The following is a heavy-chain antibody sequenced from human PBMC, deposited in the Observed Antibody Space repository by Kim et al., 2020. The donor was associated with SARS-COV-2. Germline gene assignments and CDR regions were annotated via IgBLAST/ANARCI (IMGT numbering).Heavy chain of an antibody. CDR2: FDPEDGET. J-gene: IGHJ3*02. V-gene: IGHV1-24*01. CDR1: GYTLTELS. D-gene: IGHD4-17*01. Sequence: ASVKVSCKVSGYTLTELSMHWVRQAPGKGLEWMGGFDPEDGETIYAQKFQGRVTMTEDTSTDTAYMELSSLRSEDTAVYYCATWSQFRTYGDYFVFGAFDIWGQGTMVTVSS. CDR3: ATWSQFRTYGDYFVFGAFDI.